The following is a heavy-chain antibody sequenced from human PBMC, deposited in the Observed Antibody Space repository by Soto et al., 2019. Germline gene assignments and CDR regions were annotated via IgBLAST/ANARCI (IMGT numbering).Heavy chain of an antibody. J-gene: IGHJ5*02. D-gene: IGHD2-8*01. CDR1: GDTFTNSA. CDR2: ISTNSGDT. V-gene: IGHV1-18*01. Sequence: QAQLVQSGAEVKEPGASVKVSCKASGDTFTNSAITWVRQAPGQGLEWMGRISTNSGDTNYAQKSQGRVTMTADASTATAYWNLRSLRSDDTAVYSCARDLGIVLMVYAINSWFAPWGQGTLVTVSS. CDR3: ARDLGIVLMVYAINSWFAP.